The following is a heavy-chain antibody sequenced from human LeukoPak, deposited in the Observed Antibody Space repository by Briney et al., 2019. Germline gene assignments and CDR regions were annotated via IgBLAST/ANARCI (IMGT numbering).Heavy chain of an antibody. V-gene: IGHV1-2*02. CDR1: GYTFSDYY. D-gene: IGHD2-21*01. Sequence: ASVKVSCKASGYTFSDYYIHWVRQAPGRGLEWMGWIHTDSGGTNYRQQFQGRITMTRETSITTAYMELSSLPSDDMAVYFCARGAPLYCDGYNCYLFYFDFWGQGTLVTVSS. CDR2: IHTDSGGT. J-gene: IGHJ4*02. CDR3: ARGAPLYCDGYNCYLFYFDF.